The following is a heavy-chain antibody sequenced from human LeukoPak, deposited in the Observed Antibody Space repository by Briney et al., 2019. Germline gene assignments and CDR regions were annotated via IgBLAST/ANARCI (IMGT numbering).Heavy chain of an antibody. J-gene: IGHJ4*02. CDR1: GFTFSSYA. Sequence: PGGSLRLSCAASGFTFSSYAMSWVRQAPGQGLEWMGRIIPIFGTANYAQKFQGRVTITTDESTSTAYMELSSLRSEDTAVYYCARGGTGLSTTDYWGQGTLVTVSS. V-gene: IGHV1-69*05. CDR2: IIPIFGTA. CDR3: ARGGTGLSTTDY. D-gene: IGHD1-26*01.